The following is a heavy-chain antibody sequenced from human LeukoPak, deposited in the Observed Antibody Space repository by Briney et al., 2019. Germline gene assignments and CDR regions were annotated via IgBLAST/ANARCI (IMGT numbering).Heavy chain of an antibody. V-gene: IGHV4-39*01. CDR1: GGSISCPIYY. CDR2: VLHSGAT. Sequence: PSETLSLTCTVSGGSISCPIYYWGSIRQPPGRGLERIATVLHSGATFYSPALEGRLTISIDTSTNQFSLKMTSMTAADTAVYYCARRIVGVIDAFDYWGQGALVTVSS. CDR3: ARRIVGVIDAFDY. J-gene: IGHJ4*02. D-gene: IGHD1-26*01.